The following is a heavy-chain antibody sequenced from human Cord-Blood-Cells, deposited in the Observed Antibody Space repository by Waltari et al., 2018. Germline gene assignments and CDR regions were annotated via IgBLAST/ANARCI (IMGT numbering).Heavy chain of an antibody. CDR2: INPNSGGT. J-gene: IGHJ3*02. CDR3: ASDLLYYNWRTDAFDI. Sequence: QVQLVPAGAEVKKPGASVTVSCKASGYTFTGYYMHWVRQAPGQGLEWMGWINPNSGGTNYAQKFQGWVTMTRDTSTSTAYMELSRLRSDDTAVYYCASDLLYYNWRTDAFDIWGQGTMVTVYS. D-gene: IGHD1-1*01. V-gene: IGHV1-2*04. CDR1: GYTFTGYY.